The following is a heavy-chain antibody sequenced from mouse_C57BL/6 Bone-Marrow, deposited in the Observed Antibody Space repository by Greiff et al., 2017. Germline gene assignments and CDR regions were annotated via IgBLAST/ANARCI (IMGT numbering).Heavy chain of an antibody. V-gene: IGHV1-50*01. D-gene: IGHD2-4*01. CDR1: GYTFTSYW. Sequence: QVQLQQPGAELVKPGASVKLSCKASGYTFTSYWMQWVKQRPGQGLEWIGEIDPSDSYTNYNQKFKGKATLTVDTSSSTAYMQLSSLTSEDSAVYYCARSVYDYDLYYFDYWCQGTTLTVSS. CDR2: IDPSDSYT. J-gene: IGHJ2*01. CDR3: ARSVYDYDLYYFDY.